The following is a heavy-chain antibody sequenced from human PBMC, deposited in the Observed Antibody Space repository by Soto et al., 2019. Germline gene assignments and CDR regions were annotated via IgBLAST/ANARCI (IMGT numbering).Heavy chain of an antibody. D-gene: IGHD7-27*01. CDR2: FGTSRKYI. V-gene: IGHV3-48*02. J-gene: IGHJ3*01. CDR3: VRDRHWGFQR. Sequence: VGSPRLFCVSSVYSLSDYSMNCVRQAPGKWLEWVSYFGTSRKYIYYSDSVRGRFTISRDDAKNSLYLQLSSLRDEDTALYYCVRDRHWGFQRWGQGT. CDR1: VYSLSDYS.